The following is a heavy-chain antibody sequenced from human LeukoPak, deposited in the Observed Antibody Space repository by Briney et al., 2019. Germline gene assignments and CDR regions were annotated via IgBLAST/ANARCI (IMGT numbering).Heavy chain of an antibody. CDR3: TTDMYTSPRSGYYGSGSYYNPTDAFDI. CDR2: IKSKTAGGTI. CDR1: GITFTNAW. V-gene: IGHV3-15*01. D-gene: IGHD3-10*01. J-gene: IGHJ3*02. Sequence: GGSLRLSCAASGITFTNAWMSWVRQAPGKGLEWVARIKSKTAGGTINYAAPVQGRFTISRDDSKNTLYLQMNSLKTEDTAVYYCTTDMYTSPRSGYYGSGSYYNPTDAFDIWGQGTMVTVSS.